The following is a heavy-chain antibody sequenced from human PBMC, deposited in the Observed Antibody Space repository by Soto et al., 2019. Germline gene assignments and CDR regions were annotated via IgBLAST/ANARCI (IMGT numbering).Heavy chain of an antibody. J-gene: IGHJ4*02. CDR2: ISSSGSTI. CDR1: GFTLSDYY. V-gene: IGHV3-11*01. Sequence: PGGSLRLSCAASGFTLSDYYMSWIRQAPGKGLEWVSYISSSGSTIYYADSVKGRFTISRDNAKNSLYLQMNSLRAEDTAVYYCARDWDYDILTGYYKVLDYWGQGTLVTVSS. CDR3: ARDWDYDILTGYYKVLDY. D-gene: IGHD3-9*01.